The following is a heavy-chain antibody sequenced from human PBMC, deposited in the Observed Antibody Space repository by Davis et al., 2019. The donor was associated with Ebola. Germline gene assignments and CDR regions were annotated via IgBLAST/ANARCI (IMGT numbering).Heavy chain of an antibody. CDR1: GYTFTSYY. CDR3: ARLSNYYYDSSGYPGAFDI. CDR2: INPSGGIT. Sequence: ASVKVSCKASGYTFTSYYMHWVRQAPGHGLESMGIINPSGGITSYAQKFQGRVTMTRDTSTSTVYMELSSLRSEDTAVYYCARLSNYYYDSSGYPGAFDIWGQGTMVTVSS. J-gene: IGHJ3*02. V-gene: IGHV1-46*03. D-gene: IGHD3-22*01.